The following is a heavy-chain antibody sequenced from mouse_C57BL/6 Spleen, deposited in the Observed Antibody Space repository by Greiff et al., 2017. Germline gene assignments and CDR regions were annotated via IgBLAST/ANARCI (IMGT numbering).Heavy chain of an antibody. D-gene: IGHD1-1*01. CDR3: ARADYGSSFYYFDY. V-gene: IGHV1-39*01. CDR1: GYSFTDYN. CDR2: INPNYGTT. J-gene: IGHJ2*01. Sequence: EVQLQQSGPELVKPGASVKISCKASGYSFTDYNMNWVKQSNGKSLEWIGVINPNYGTTSYNQKFKGKATLTVDQSSSTAYMQLNSLTSEDSAVXYCARADYGSSFYYFDYWGQGTTLTVSS.